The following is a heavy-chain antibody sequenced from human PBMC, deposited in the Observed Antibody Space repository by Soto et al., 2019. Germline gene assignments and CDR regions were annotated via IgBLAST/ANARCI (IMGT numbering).Heavy chain of an antibody. D-gene: IGHD5-18*01. V-gene: IGHV4-59*01. Sequence: SETLSLTCTVSGGSISSYYWSWIRQPPGKGLEWIGYIYYSGSTNYNPSLKSRVTISVDTSENQFSLKLSSVTAADTAVYYCASTAMVQKSYSYYGMDVWGKGTTVTVSS. CDR3: ASTAMVQKSYSYYGMDV. CDR2: IYYSGST. CDR1: GGSISSYY. J-gene: IGHJ6*04.